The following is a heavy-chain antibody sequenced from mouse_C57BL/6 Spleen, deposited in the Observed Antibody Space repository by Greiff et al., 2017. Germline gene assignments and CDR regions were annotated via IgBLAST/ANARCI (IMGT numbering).Heavy chain of an antibody. CDR2: IYPGSGNT. D-gene: IGHD1-1*01. J-gene: IGHJ2*01. V-gene: IGHV1-76*01. CDR1: GYTFTDYY. Sequence: VQLQQSGAELVRPGASVKLSCKASGYTFTDYYINWVKQRPGQGLEWIARIYPGSGNTYYNEKFKGKATLTAEKSSSTAYMQLSSLTSEDSAVYVCARTEELRPFDYWGQGTTLTVSS. CDR3: ARTEELRPFDY.